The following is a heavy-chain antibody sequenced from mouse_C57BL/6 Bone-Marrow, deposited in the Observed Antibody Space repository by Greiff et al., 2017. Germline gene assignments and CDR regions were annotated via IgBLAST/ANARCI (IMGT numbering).Heavy chain of an antibody. CDR3: TTGPRFAY. V-gene: IGHV14-4*01. D-gene: IGHD6-1*01. CDR2: IDPETGDT. Sequence: EVQLQQSGAELVRPGASVKLSCTASGFNIKDDYMHWVKQRPEQGLEWIGWIDPETGDTEYASKFQGKATITADQSSHTAYLQLSSLTSEAPAVYYCTTGPRFAYWGQGSLVSVSA. CDR1: GFNIKDDY. J-gene: IGHJ3*01.